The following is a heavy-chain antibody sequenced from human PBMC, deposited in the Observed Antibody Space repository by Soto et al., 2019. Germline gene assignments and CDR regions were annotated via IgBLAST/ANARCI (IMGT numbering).Heavy chain of an antibody. V-gene: IGHV3-30*03. CDR1: EFTFSNYA. D-gene: IGHD4-17*01. CDR2: ISYDGNNK. J-gene: IGHJ4*02. CDR3: ARGPSYSDSYFDY. Sequence: QVQLVESGGGVVQPGGSLRLSCAASEFTFSNYAMHWVRQPPGEGLQWLAVISYDGNNKYYADSVEGRFTISRDNSKNTVYLQMNSLRLEDTAVYYCARGPSYSDSYFDYWGQGTLVTVSS.